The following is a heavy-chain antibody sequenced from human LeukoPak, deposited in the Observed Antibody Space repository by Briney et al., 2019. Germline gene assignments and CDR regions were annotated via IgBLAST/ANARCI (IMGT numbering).Heavy chain of an antibody. Sequence: GGSLRLSCAASGFTFAGYGMSWVRQAPGKGLEWASSIGGSGASTYYADSVKGRFTISRDNSKNTLYLQMNSLRADDTAVYFCAKGLRGIPYYYMDVWGKGTTVTVSS. D-gene: IGHD6-13*01. CDR2: IGGSGAST. CDR3: AKGLRGIPYYYMDV. J-gene: IGHJ6*03. CDR1: GFTFAGYG. V-gene: IGHV3-23*01.